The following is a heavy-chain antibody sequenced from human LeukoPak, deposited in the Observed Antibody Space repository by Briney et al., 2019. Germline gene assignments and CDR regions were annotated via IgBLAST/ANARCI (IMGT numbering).Heavy chain of an antibody. Sequence: ASVKVSCKASGYNFISYYKHWVRQAPGQGLGWMGIINPSGGSTSYAQKFQDRVTMTRDTSTSTVYMELSSLKSEDTAVYYCAREDVVLVDAVRYYYYGMDVWGQGTTVTVSS. V-gene: IGHV1-46*01. CDR3: AREDVVLVDAVRYYYYGMDV. J-gene: IGHJ6*02. CDR1: GYNFISYY. CDR2: INPSGGST. D-gene: IGHD2-8*01.